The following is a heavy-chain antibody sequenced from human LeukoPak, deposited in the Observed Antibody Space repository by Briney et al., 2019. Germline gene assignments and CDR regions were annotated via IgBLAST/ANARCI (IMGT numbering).Heavy chain of an antibody. CDR1: GYSINSGYC. J-gene: IGHJ4*02. V-gene: IGHV4-38-2*01. CDR3: ARVATTTNPPQRPFDY. D-gene: IGHD5-12*01. Sequence: PSETLSLTCAVSGYSINSGYCWGWIRQPPRKGPEWIGSIYHSGSTYYNPSLKSRVTISVDTSKNQFSLKLSSVTAADTAVYYCARVATTTNPPQRPFDYWGQGTLVTVSS. CDR2: IYHSGST.